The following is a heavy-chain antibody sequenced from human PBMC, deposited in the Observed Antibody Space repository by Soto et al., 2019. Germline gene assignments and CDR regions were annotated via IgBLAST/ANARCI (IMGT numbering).Heavy chain of an antibody. CDR1: AFTFTMYS. J-gene: IGHJ4*02. CDR3: ARESEDLTSNFDY. D-gene: IGHD7-27*01. Sequence: WGSLLLSCASSAFTFTMYSMNWVRQAPGKGLEWVSSISSTTNYIYYGDSMNGRFTISRDNAKNSLYLEMNSLRAEDTAVYYCARESEDLTSNFDYWGQGTLVTVSS. CDR2: ISSTTNYI. V-gene: IGHV3-21*06.